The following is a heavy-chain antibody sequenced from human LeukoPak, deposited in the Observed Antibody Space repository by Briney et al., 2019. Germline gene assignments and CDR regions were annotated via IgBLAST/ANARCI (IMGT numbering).Heavy chain of an antibody. CDR1: GGSISSYY. CDR3: ASSGAMVRGVIPEN. J-gene: IGHJ4*02. V-gene: IGHV4-4*07. Sequence: SETLSLTCTVSGGSISSYYWSWIRQPAGKGLEWIGRIYTSGSTNYNPSLKSRVTMSVDTSKNQFSLKLSSVTAADTAVYYCASSGAMVRGVIPENWGQGTLVTVSS. D-gene: IGHD3-10*01. CDR2: IYTSGST.